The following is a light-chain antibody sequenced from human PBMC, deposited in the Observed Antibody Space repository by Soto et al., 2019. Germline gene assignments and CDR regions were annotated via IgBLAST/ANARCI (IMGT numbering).Light chain of an antibody. J-gene: IGLJ2*01. CDR2: DVS. Sequence: QSALTQPASVSGSPGQSITISCTGTSSDVSGYNYVSWYQQHPGKAPKLIIYDVSNRPSGVSNRFSGSKSGNTASLTISGLQAEDEADYYCSSYTSSSTLVFGGGTKLTVL. CDR1: SSDVSGYNY. CDR3: SSYTSSSTLV. V-gene: IGLV2-14*01.